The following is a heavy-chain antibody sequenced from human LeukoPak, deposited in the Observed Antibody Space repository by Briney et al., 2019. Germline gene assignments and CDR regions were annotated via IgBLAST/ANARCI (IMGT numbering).Heavy chain of an antibody. Sequence: SETLSLTCAVYGGSFSGYYWSWIRQPPGKGRDGIGEINHSGSTNYNPSLKSRVTISVDTSKNQFSLKLSSVTAADTAVYYCARYGSGSYLLLYWGQGTLVTVSS. CDR3: ARYGSGSYLLLY. V-gene: IGHV4-34*01. J-gene: IGHJ4*02. CDR1: GGSFSGYY. CDR2: INHSGST. D-gene: IGHD3-10*01.